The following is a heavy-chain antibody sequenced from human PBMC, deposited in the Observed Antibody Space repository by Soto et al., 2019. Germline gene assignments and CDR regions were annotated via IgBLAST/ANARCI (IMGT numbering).Heavy chain of an antibody. D-gene: IGHD6-6*01. V-gene: IGHV3-53*01. Sequence: PGGSLRLSCAGSGFTVNSNYMAWVRQTPGKGLEWVSLIYTAGSTYYADSVKGRFTISRVDSKHTLHLQLNSLIAEDTAIYYCARPVPARRFDYWGQGTLVTVSS. CDR1: GFTVNSNY. CDR2: IYTAGST. CDR3: ARPVPARRFDY. J-gene: IGHJ4*02.